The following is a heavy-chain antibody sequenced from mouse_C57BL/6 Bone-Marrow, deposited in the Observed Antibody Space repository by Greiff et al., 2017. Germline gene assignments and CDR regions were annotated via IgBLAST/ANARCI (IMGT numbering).Heavy chain of an antibody. J-gene: IGHJ4*01. V-gene: IGHV1-76*01. D-gene: IGHD3-2*02. CDR3: ASQLREDY. Sequence: QVQLQQSGAELVRPGASVKLSCKASGYTFTDYYINWVKQRPGQGLEWIARIYPGSGNTYYNEKFKGKATLTAEKSSRTAYMQLSSLTSEDSAVYFCASQLREDYWGQGTSVTVSS. CDR1: GYTFTDYY. CDR2: IYPGSGNT.